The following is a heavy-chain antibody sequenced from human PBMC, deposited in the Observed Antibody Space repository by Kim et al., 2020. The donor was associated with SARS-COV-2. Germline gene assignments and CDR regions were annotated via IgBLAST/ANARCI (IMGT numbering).Heavy chain of an antibody. CDR3: AKGRAGGTATLFDY. Sequence: SQTLSLTCAISGDSVSSNSATWNWIRQSPSRGLEWLGRTYYRSKWYSDSAVSVRSRIIVNPDTSKNQFSLQLNSVTPADTAVYYCAKGRAGGTATLFDYWCQGTLVTVSS. V-gene: IGHV6-1*01. J-gene: IGHJ4*02. CDR1: GDSVSSNSAT. D-gene: IGHD2-8*02. CDR2: TYYRSKWYS.